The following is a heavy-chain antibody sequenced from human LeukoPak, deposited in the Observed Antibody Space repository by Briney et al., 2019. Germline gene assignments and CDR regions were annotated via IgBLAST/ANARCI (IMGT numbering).Heavy chain of an antibody. CDR2: IYSGGST. CDR1: GVAFSSNY. Sequence: PGGSLRLSCAASGVAFSSNYMSCVRQAPGKGLEWVSVIYSGGSTYYADSVTGRSTISRDNSKNTLYLQMNSLRAEDTAVYYCARDRGYCSGGSCYPGAFDIWGQGTMVTVSS. D-gene: IGHD2-15*01. J-gene: IGHJ3*02. CDR3: ARDRGYCSGGSCYPGAFDI. V-gene: IGHV3-53*01.